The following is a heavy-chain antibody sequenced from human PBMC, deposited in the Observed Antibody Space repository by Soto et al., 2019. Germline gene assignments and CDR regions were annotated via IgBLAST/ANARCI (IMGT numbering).Heavy chain of an antibody. CDR1: GFTFNIYG. CDR2: ISYDGSNQ. J-gene: IGHJ4*02. D-gene: IGHD5-18*01. V-gene: IGHV3-30*18. Sequence: GWSLRLSCAASGFTFNIYGMHWVRQAPDKGLEWVALISYDGSNQYYADSVKGRFTISRDNSKNTLYLQMNSLRAEDTAVYYCAKDSNTAMVTFYFDYWGQGTLVTFSS. CDR3: AKDSNTAMVTFYFDY.